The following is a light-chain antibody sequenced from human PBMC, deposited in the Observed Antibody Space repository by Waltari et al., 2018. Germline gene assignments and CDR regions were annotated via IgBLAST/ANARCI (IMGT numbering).Light chain of an antibody. CDR2: DAT. J-gene: IGKJ5*01. CDR3: QQRNHWIT. V-gene: IGKV3-11*01. CDR1: QNVNMY. Sequence: EIVLTQSPATLSLSPGDRATLSRRASQNVNMYLAWYQRKPGQGPRLLIHDATDTAAGVPARFSGSGSGTEFTLTISSLEPEDFAVYHCQQRNHWITFGQGTRLEI.